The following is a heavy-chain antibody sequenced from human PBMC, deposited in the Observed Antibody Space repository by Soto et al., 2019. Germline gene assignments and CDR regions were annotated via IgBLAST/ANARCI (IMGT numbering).Heavy chain of an antibody. D-gene: IGHD2-21*02. Sequence: GASVKVSCKASGYTFSGYYMHWIRQAPGQGLEYMGWINPNSGGTDYAQKFQGRVTMTRDTSISTAYMEISRLSPDDTAVYYCASGAISATAMGDYWGQGTVVTVSS. CDR2: INPNSGGT. CDR1: GYTFSGYY. J-gene: IGHJ4*02. V-gene: IGHV1-2*02. CDR3: ASGAISATAMGDY.